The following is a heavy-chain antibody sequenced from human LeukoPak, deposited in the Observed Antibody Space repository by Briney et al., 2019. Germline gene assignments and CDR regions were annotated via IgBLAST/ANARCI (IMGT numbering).Heavy chain of an antibody. CDR2: IYSSGTI. D-gene: IGHD6-19*01. V-gene: IGHV4-4*07. CDR1: GASVSSFY. J-gene: IGHJ3*02. CDR3: ARDSSRVQWQMPAITFDI. Sequence: SETLSLTCSVSGASVSSFYWSWIRQPAGKGLEWIGRIYSSGTIIYNPSLKSRVIMSIDTSKNQFSLRLSSVTAADTAVYYCARDSSRVQWQMPAITFDIWGQGTMVTVS.